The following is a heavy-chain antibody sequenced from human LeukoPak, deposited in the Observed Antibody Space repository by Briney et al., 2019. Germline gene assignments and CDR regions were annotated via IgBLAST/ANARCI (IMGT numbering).Heavy chain of an antibody. CDR1: GYTFTGYY. D-gene: IGHD4-23*01. CDR3: ARVGLRWYLNYNWFDP. CDR2: INPNSGGT. J-gene: IGHJ5*02. Sequence: ASVKVSCKASGYTFTGYYMHWVRQAPGQGLEWMGWINPNSGGTNYAQKFQGRVTMTRDTSISTAYMELSRLRSDDTAVYYCARVGLRWYLNYNWFDPWGQGTLVTVSS. V-gene: IGHV1-2*02.